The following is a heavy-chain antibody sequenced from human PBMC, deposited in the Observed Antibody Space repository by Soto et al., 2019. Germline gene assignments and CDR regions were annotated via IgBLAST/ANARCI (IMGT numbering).Heavy chain of an antibody. J-gene: IGHJ6*02. CDR2: ISAYNGNT. CDR3: ALSSGWEYYYYYYGMDV. CDR1: GYTFTSYG. D-gene: IGHD6-19*01. V-gene: IGHV1-18*01. Sequence: GASVKVSCKASGYTFTSYGISWVRQAPGQGLEWMGWISAYNGNTNYAQKLQGRVTMTTDTSTSTAYMELSSLRSEDTAVYYCALSSGWEYYYYYYGMDVWGQGTTVTVSS.